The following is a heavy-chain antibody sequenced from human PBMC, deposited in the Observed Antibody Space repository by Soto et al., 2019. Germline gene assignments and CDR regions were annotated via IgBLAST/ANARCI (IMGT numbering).Heavy chain of an antibody. V-gene: IGHV3-23*01. D-gene: IGHD3-16*01. J-gene: IGHJ4*02. Sequence: EVQLLESGGGLVQPGGSLRLSCAASGFTFSSYAMSWVRQAPGKGLEWVSGISGSGGSTYYADSVKGRFTISRDNSKNTLYLQMSSLRAVDTAVYYCAKLQGFSGGTFDCWGQGTLVTVSS. CDR2: ISGSGGST. CDR1: GFTFSSYA. CDR3: AKLQGFSGGTFDC.